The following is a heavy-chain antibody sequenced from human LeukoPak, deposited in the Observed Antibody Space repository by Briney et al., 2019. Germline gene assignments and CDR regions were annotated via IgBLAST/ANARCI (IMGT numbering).Heavy chain of an antibody. CDR2: ISPYNGNT. D-gene: IGHD6-19*01. Sequence: APLRVSCTASGYDFTSVGITWVRRAPGQRLEWIGWISPYNGNTRYAQKFQGRVAMTTDTSTTTAYMELRGLRFNDTAVYYCARAGPGSGWYFDYWGQGTLVTVSS. J-gene: IGHJ4*02. CDR1: GYDFTSVG. CDR3: ARAGPGSGWYFDY. V-gene: IGHV1-18*01.